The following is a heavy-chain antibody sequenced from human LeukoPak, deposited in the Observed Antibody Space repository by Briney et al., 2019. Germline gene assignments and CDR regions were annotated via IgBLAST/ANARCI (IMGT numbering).Heavy chain of an antibody. V-gene: IGHV3-53*05. CDR1: GFTVSSKH. D-gene: IGHD6-13*01. CDR3: ARGAAADASAPDY. J-gene: IGHJ4*02. CDR2: TYSGGST. Sequence: GGSLRLSCAASGFTVSSKHMSWVRQAPGRGLEGVSVTYSGGSTSYADSVKGRFTISRDNSKNTLYLQMNSLRAEDSAVYYCARGAAADASAPDYWGQGSMVTVSS.